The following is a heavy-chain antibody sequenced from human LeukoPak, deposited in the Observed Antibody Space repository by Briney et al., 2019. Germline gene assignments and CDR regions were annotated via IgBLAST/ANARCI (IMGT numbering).Heavy chain of an antibody. CDR3: AKESRYGPSFDY. CDR1: GFTFSSYA. J-gene: IGHJ4*02. Sequence: AGGSLRLSCAASGFTFSSYAMSWVRQAPGKGLEWVSAINGSGGSTYYADSVKGRFTISRDNSKNTLYLQMNSLRAEDTAVYYCAKESRYGPSFDYWGQGTLVTVSS. V-gene: IGHV3-23*01. D-gene: IGHD5-18*01. CDR2: INGSGGST.